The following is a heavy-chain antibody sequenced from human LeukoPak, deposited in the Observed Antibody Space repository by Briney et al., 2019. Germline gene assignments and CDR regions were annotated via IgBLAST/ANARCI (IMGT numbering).Heavy chain of an antibody. D-gene: IGHD3-16*01. CDR1: GVFVSNAW. CDR3: TTGLRGD. J-gene: IGHJ4*02. V-gene: IGHV3-15*01. Sequence: GGSLRLSCAASGVFVSNAWMTWVRQAPGKGLEWVGRIRSKTDGGTTDYAAPVRGRFTISRDDSNNTLYLQMNSLKTEDTAVYYCTTGLRGDWGQGTLVTVSS. CDR2: IRSKTDGGTT.